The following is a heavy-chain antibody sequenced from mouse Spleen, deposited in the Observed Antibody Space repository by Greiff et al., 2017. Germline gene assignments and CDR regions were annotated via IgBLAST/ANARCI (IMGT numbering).Heavy chain of an antibody. CDR3: TLYPLFDY. V-gene: IGHV14-4*01. J-gene: IGHJ2*01. Sequence: EVQLQQSVAELVRPGASVKLSCTASGFNIKDDYMHWVKQRPEQGLEWIGWIDPENGDTEYASKFQGKATITADTSSNTAYLQLSSLTSEDTAVYYCTLYPLFDYWGQGTTLTVSS. CDR1: GFNIKDDY. CDR2: IDPENGDT.